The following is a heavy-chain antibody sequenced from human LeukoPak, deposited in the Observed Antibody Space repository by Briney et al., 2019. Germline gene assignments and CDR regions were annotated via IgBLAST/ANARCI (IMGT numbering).Heavy chain of an antibody. CDR3: ACNYYDSSGYHLDY. V-gene: IGHV1-69*05. J-gene: IGHJ4*02. D-gene: IGHD3-22*01. Sequence: GASVKVSCKASGGTFSSYAISWVRQAPGQGLEWMGGIIPIFGTANYAQKFQGRVTITRNTSISTAYMELSSLRSEDTAVYYCACNYYDSSGYHLDYWGQGTLVTVSS. CDR2: IIPIFGTA. CDR1: GGTFSSYA.